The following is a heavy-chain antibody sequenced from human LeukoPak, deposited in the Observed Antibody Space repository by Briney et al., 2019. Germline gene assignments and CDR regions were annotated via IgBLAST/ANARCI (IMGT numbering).Heavy chain of an antibody. CDR1: GFSFSNYA. D-gene: IGHD1-1*01. V-gene: IGHV3-23*01. CDR3: AKANWVSNADAVW. Sequence: GGSLRLSCAASGFSFSNYAMSWVRQAPARGPEWVSSIRGGDETFYADSVKGRFTLSRDDSRNTVYLQLNNLRVEDTAIYYCAKANWVSNADAVWWGQGTQVTVSS. J-gene: IGHJ4*02. CDR2: IRGGDET.